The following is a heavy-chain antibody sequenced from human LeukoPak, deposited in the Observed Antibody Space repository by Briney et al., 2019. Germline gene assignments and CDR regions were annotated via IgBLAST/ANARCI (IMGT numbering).Heavy chain of an antibody. Sequence: PGGSLRLSCAASGFTFSSYWMSWVRQAPGKGLEWVANIKQDGSEKYYVDSVKGRFTISRDNAKNSLYLQMNSLRAEDTAVYYCARGQYDSVVRYYYMDVWGKGTTVTISS. CDR2: IKQDGSEK. D-gene: IGHD3-22*01. CDR3: ARGQYDSVVRYYYMDV. V-gene: IGHV3-7*01. CDR1: GFTFSSYW. J-gene: IGHJ6*03.